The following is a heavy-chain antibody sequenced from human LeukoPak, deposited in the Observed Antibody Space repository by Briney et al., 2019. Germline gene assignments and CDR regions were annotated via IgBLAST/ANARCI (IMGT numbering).Heavy chain of an antibody. CDR3: ARTRNYYYDFDY. J-gene: IGHJ4*02. CDR1: DGSISSYY. CDR2: IYNSGST. V-gene: IGHV4-59*01. Sequence: SETLSLTCTVSDGSISSYYWSWIRQPPGKGLEWIGYIYNSGSTNYNASLKSRVTISVDTSKNQFSLKLSSVTAADTAVYYCARTRNYYYDFDYWGQGTLVTVSS. D-gene: IGHD3-22*01.